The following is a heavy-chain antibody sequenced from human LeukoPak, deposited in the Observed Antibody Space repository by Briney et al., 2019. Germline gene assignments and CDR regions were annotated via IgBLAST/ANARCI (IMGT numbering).Heavy chain of an antibody. CDR2: IYYSGST. CDR1: GGSISSYY. CDR3: ARGFAMDTFDY. D-gene: IGHD5-18*01. V-gene: IGHV4-59*12. J-gene: IGHJ4*02. Sequence: SETLSLTCTVSGGSISSYYWSWIRQPPGKGLEWIGYIYYSGSTNYNPSLKSRVTMSVDTSKNQFSLKLSSVTAADTAVYYCARGFAMDTFDYWGQGTLVTVSS.